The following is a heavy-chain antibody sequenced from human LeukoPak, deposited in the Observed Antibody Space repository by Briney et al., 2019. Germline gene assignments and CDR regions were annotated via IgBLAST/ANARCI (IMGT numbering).Heavy chain of an antibody. CDR2: INHSGST. J-gene: IGHJ4*02. CDR3: ARGPAFDY. Sequence: PSETLSLTCTVSGGSISSYYWSWIRQPPGKGLEWIGEINHSGSTNYNPSLKSRVTISVDTSKNQFSLKLSSVTAADTAVYYCARGPAFDYWGQGTLVTVSS. V-gene: IGHV4-34*01. CDR1: GGSISSYY.